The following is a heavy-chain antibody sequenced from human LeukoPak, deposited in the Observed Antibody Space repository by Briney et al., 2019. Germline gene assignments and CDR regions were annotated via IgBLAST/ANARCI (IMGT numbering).Heavy chain of an antibody. Sequence: PGGSLRLSCATSGFTFSSYAMSWVRQAPGKGLEWVSTISGGGGSTWYADSVKGRFTISRDNSKNTLCLQLSSLRADDTAVYYCATYVRGDFDYWGQGTLVTVSS. D-gene: IGHD3-10*02. J-gene: IGHJ4*02. CDR2: ISGGGGST. CDR1: GFTFSSYA. CDR3: ATYVRGDFDY. V-gene: IGHV3-23*01.